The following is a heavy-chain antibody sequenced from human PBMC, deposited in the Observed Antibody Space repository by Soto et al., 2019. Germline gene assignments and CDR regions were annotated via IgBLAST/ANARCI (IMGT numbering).Heavy chain of an antibody. V-gene: IGHV3-23*01. CDR3: AKDRRLVTVELIDY. J-gene: IGHJ4*02. D-gene: IGHD4-4*01. CDR2: ISGSGGST. Sequence: EVQLLESGGGLVQPGGSLRLSCAASGFTVSSYAMSWVRQAPGKGLEWVSAISGSGGSTYYADSVKGRFIISRDNSKNTLYLQMNSLRAQDTAVYYCAKDRRLVTVELIDYWGQGTLVTVSS. CDR1: GFTVSSYA.